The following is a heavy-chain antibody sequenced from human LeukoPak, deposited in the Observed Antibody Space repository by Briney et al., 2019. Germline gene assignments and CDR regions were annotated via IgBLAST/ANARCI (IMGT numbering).Heavy chain of an antibody. J-gene: IGHJ4*02. V-gene: IGHV4-59*01. CDR2: IHYSGTT. Sequence: SETLSLTCTVPGGSINTYYWSWIRQPPGKGLEWIGYIHYSGTTNSNPSLKSRVTISVDTSKNQFSLKLRSVTAADTAVYFCARAAAYFDYWGQGTLVTVSS. CDR3: ARAAAYFDY. D-gene: IGHD2-2*01. CDR1: GGSINTYY.